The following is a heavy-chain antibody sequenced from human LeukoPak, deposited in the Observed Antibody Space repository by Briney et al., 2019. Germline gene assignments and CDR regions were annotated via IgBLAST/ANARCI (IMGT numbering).Heavy chain of an antibody. J-gene: IGHJ1*01. Sequence: PSETLSLTCTVSGYSISSGYYWGWIRQPPGKGLEWIGSIYHSGSTYYNPSLKSRVTISVDTSKNQFSLKLSSVTAADTAVYYCARGNAYGDYGGGGIQHWGQGTLVTVSS. CDR1: GYSISSGYY. CDR2: IYHSGST. D-gene: IGHD4-17*01. V-gene: IGHV4-38-2*02. CDR3: ARGNAYGDYGGGGIQH.